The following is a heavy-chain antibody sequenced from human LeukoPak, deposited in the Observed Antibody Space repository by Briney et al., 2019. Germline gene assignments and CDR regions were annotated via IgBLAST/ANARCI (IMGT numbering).Heavy chain of an antibody. CDR1: GGSISSCY. J-gene: IGHJ6*03. CDR2: IYYTGST. V-gene: IGHV4-59*01. Sequence: SETLSLTCTVSGGSISSCYWSWIRQPPGKGLEWIGYIYYTGSTNYNPSLKSRVAISVDTSKNQFSLNLSSVTAADTAVYYCARMRQQPYYYYHYMDVWGKGTTVTVSS. D-gene: IGHD6-13*01. CDR3: ARMRQQPYYYYHYMDV.